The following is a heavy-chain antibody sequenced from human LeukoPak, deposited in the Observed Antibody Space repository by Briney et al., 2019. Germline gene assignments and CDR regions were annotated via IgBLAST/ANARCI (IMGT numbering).Heavy chain of an antibody. CDR2: IYYSVST. D-gene: IGHD5-12*01. J-gene: IGHJ6*03. Sequence: PGGSLRLSCAASGFTFSSYWMSWIRQTPGKGLEWIATIYYSVSTYYNPSLKSRLSISVDTSKNQVSLKLRSVTAADTAVYYCARTTEGYAGGPGYSYYYYMDVWGKGTTVTISS. CDR1: GFTFSSYW. V-gene: IGHV4-39*07. CDR3: ARTTEGYAGGPGYSYYYYMDV.